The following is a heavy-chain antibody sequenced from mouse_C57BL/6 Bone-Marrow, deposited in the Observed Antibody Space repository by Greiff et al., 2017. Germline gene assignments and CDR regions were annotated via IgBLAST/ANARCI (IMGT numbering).Heavy chain of an antibody. D-gene: IGHD4-1*01. CDR3: ARENWANFDY. CDR1: GYTFTDYY. V-gene: IGHV1-26*01. CDR2: INPNNGGT. Sequence: EVQLHQSGPELVKPGASVKISCKASGYTFTDYYMNWVKQSHGKSLEWIGDINPNNGGTSYNQKFKGKATLTVDKSSSTAYMKLRSLTSEDSAVYYCARENWANFDYWGQGTTLTVSS. J-gene: IGHJ2*01.